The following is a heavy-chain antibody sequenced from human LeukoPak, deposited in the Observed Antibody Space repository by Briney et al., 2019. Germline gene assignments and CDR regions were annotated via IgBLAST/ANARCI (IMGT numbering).Heavy chain of an antibody. CDR1: GGSISSYY. Sequence: SETLSLTCTVSGGSISSYYWSWIRQPAGKGLECIGRIYTSGSTNYNPSLKSRVTMSVDTSKNQFSLKLSSVTAADTAVYYCARDHYEVLRLVRASNWFDPWGQGTLVTVSS. CDR2: IYTSGST. CDR3: ARDHYEVLRLVRASNWFDP. D-gene: IGHD3-10*01. J-gene: IGHJ5*02. V-gene: IGHV4-4*07.